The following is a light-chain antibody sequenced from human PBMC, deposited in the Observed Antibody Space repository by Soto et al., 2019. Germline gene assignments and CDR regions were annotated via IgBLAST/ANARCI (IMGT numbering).Light chain of an antibody. Sequence: QSVLTQPPSASGSPGQSVTISCTGTSSDVGGYNYVSWYQQHPGKAPKLMISEVSKRPSGVPDRFSGSKSGNTASLTVSGLQAEDEADYYCSSYAGSSNPVVFGGGTQLTVL. CDR3: SSYAGSSNPVV. J-gene: IGLJ3*02. CDR2: EVS. V-gene: IGLV2-8*01. CDR1: SSDVGGYNY.